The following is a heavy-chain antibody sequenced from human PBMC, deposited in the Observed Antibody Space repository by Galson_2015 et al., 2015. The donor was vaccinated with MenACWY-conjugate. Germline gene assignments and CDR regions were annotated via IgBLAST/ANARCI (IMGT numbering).Heavy chain of an antibody. CDR3: AKPISSYYDFMTGDS. CDR2: IKQGGNEK. CDR1: GFTFSSYW. Sequence: SLRLSCAASGFTFSSYWLSWFRQAPGKGLEWVATIKQGGNEKYYVDAVKGRFTISRDDARNSPYLQMNSLRAEDTALYYCAKPISSYYDFMTGDSWGQGTLVTVSS. J-gene: IGHJ4*02. V-gene: IGHV3-7*03. D-gene: IGHD3-3*01.